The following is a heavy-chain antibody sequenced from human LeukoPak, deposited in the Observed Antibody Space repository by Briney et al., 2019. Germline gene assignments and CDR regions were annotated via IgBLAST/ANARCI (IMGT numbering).Heavy chain of an antibody. Sequence: GRSLKLSCAASGFTFDDYAMHWVRQAPGKGLEWVSGISWNSGSIGYADSVKGRFTISRDNAKNSLYLQMNSLRAEDTALYYCAKGASLGELLRGFDPWGQGTLVTVSS. CDR1: GFTFDDYA. J-gene: IGHJ5*02. CDR2: ISWNSGSI. CDR3: AKGASLGELLRGFDP. D-gene: IGHD1-26*01. V-gene: IGHV3-9*01.